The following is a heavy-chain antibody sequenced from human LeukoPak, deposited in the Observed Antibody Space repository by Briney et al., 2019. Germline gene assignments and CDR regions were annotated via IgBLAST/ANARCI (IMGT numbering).Heavy chain of an antibody. J-gene: IGHJ3*02. CDR2: IISIFGTA. D-gene: IGHD3-3*01. Sequence: SVKVSCKASGGTFSSYAISWVRQAPGQGLEWMGRIISIFGTANYAQKFQGRVTITTDESTSTAYMELSSLRSEDTAVYYCARRVGSITIFGVVIHDAFDIWGQGTMVTVSS. V-gene: IGHV1-69*05. CDR1: GGTFSSYA. CDR3: ARRVGSITIFGVVIHDAFDI.